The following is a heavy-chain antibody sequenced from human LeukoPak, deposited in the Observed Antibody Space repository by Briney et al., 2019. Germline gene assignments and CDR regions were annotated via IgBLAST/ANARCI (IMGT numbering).Heavy chain of an antibody. Sequence: PSQTLSLTCTVSGGSISSGGYYWSWIRQHPGKGLEWIGYIYYSGSTYYNPSLKSRVTISVDKSKNQFSLKLSSVTAADTAVYYCARDLSGIAVARRFDPWGQGTLVTVSS. J-gene: IGHJ5*02. CDR2: IYYSGST. CDR1: GGSISSGGYY. V-gene: IGHV4-31*03. CDR3: ARDLSGIAVARRFDP. D-gene: IGHD6-19*01.